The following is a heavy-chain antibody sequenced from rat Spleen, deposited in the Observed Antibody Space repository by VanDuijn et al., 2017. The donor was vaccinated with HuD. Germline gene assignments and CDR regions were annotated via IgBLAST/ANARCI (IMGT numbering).Heavy chain of an antibody. D-gene: IGHD5-1*01. V-gene: IGHV5-20*01. CDR1: GFTFSNYD. CDR2: ISYDGSST. Sequence: EVQLVESGGGLVQPGRSMKLSCAASGFTFSNYDMAWVRQAPTKGLEWVASISYDGSSTYYRDSVKGRFTISRDNAKSTLYLQMDSLRSEDTATYYCTTDRTGPFDYWGQGVMVTVSS. J-gene: IGHJ2*01. CDR3: TTDRTGPFDY.